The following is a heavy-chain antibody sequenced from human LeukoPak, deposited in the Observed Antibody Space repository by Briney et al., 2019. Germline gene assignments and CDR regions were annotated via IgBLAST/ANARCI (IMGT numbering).Heavy chain of an antibody. Sequence: GGSLRLSCAASAFTFSSYWMSWVRQAPGKGLEWVANIKQDGSQKYYVDSVKGRFTISRDNVKDSLYLQMSSLRAEDTAVYYCVRDPTRAECSDGSCYLDYWGQGILVSVSS. CDR1: AFTFSSYW. CDR2: IKQDGSQK. V-gene: IGHV3-7*03. CDR3: VRDPTRAECSDGSCYLDY. D-gene: IGHD2-15*01. J-gene: IGHJ4*02.